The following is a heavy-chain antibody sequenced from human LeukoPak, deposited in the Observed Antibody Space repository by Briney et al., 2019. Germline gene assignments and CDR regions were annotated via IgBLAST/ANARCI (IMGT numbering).Heavy chain of an antibody. V-gene: IGHV3-21*01. CDR1: GFTFNTYS. J-gene: IGHJ4*02. Sequence: GGSLGLSCGASGFTFNTYSMSWVRQTPGKGLEWVSFISSGSHYIYYVDSVKGRFTISRDNTKNSLFLQMNSLRAEDTAVYYCARGSLSSGSHYGDYWGQGTLVTVAS. D-gene: IGHD3-10*01. CDR3: ARGSLSSGSHYGDY. CDR2: ISSGSHYI.